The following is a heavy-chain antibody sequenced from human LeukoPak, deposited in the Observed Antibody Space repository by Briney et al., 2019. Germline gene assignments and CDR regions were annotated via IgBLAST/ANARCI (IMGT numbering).Heavy chain of an antibody. D-gene: IGHD3-22*01. CDR2: IYYSGST. CDR3: ARASSSYDSSGYYYVAFDI. J-gene: IGHJ3*02. V-gene: IGHV4-59*01. CDR1: GGSISSYY. Sequence: SETLSLTCTVSGGSISSYYWSWIRQPPGKGLEWIGYIYYSGSTNYNTSLKSRVTISVDTSKNQFSLKLSSVTAADTAVYYCARASSSYDSSGYYYVAFDIWGQGAMVTVSS.